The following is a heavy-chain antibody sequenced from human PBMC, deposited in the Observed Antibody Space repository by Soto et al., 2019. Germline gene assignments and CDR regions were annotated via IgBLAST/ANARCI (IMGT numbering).Heavy chain of an antibody. V-gene: IGHV4-39*01. CDR3: ARRRHGHGWLRFKWFDP. CDR2: IYYSGST. D-gene: IGHD5-12*01. CDR1: GGSISSSSYY. Sequence: PSETLSLTCTVSGGSISSSSYYWGWIRQPPGKGLEWIGSIYYSGSTYYNPSLKSRVTISVDTSKNQFSLRLSSVTAADTAVYYCARRRHGHGWLRFKWFDPWGQGTLVTVSS. J-gene: IGHJ5*02.